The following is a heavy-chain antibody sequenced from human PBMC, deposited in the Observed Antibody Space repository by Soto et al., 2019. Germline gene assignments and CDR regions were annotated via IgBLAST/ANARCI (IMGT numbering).Heavy chain of an antibody. CDR2: INPRGIDT. D-gene: IGHD2-21*02. CDR3: AKGGAYCYDDCTRAY. V-gene: IGHV3-23*01. CDR1: GFTFSNYG. J-gene: IGHJ4*02. Sequence: EEQVLESGGGSAQPGGSLRLSCAASGFTFSNYGMTWVRQAPGQGLEWVSSINPRGIDTKYADSVKGRFTIARDNSKNRMYLQMNNLRAEDTAVYYWAKGGAYCYDDCTRAYWGQGTLVTVSS.